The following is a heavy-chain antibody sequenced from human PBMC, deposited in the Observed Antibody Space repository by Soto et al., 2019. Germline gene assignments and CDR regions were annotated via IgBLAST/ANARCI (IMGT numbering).Heavy chain of an antibody. V-gene: IGHV2-70*01. Sequence: GPTLVNPTQTLTLTCTFSGFSLSTSGMCVSWIRQPPGKALEWLAVIEWDDDNYYSPSLKTRLTISKYTSKILVVLTMTNMDPVDTATYYCARIPSTSPWEYGMDVWGQGTTVTVSS. CDR2: IEWDDDN. CDR1: GFSLSTSGMC. CDR3: ARIPSTSPWEYGMDV. D-gene: IGHD1-26*01. J-gene: IGHJ6*02.